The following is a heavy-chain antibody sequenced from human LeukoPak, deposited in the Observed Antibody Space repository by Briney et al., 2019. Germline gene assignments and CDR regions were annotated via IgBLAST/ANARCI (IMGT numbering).Heavy chain of an antibody. J-gene: IGHJ5*02. CDR3: TRGARVGNWFDP. CDR2: INPDNGGT. D-gene: IGHD2-2*01. CDR1: GYTFTDYY. Sequence: EASVKVSCKASGYTFTDYYIHWVRQAPGQGLEWMGWINPDNGGTNYAQKFQSRVTMTRDTSIRTVYMDLSRLRSDDTAVFYCTRGARVGNWFDPWGQGTQVTVSS. V-gene: IGHV1-2*02.